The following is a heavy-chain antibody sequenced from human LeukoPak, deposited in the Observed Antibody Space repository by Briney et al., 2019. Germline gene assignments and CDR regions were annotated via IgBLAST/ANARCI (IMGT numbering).Heavy chain of an antibody. Sequence: SQTLSLTCTVSGGSISSGGYYWGWIRQPPGKGLEWIAYVHYSGSTNYNPSLKSRVTISVDTSKKQFSLKLSSVTAADTAVYYCARGVDYYGVWGQGTLVTVSS. V-gene: IGHV4-61*08. D-gene: IGHD3-10*01. CDR2: VHYSGST. CDR3: ARGVDYYGV. CDR1: GGSISSGGYY. J-gene: IGHJ4*02.